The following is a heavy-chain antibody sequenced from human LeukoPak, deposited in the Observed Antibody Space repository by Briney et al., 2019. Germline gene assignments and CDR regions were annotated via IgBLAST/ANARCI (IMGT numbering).Heavy chain of an antibody. CDR3: ARGRGREGYTYGYSWFDP. Sequence: PGWSLRLSCAVSGFTVSSNYMTWVRQAPGKGLAWVSVMYSGGRTYYADSVKGRFTISRDNSKNTLYLQMNSLRAEDTAVYYCARGRGREGYTYGYSWFDPWGQGTLVTVSS. CDR2: MYSGGRT. CDR1: GFTVSSNY. J-gene: IGHJ5*02. D-gene: IGHD5-18*01. V-gene: IGHV3-53*01.